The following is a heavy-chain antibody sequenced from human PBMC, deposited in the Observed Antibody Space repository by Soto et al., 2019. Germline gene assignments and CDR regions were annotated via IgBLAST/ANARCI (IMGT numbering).Heavy chain of an antibody. CDR1: GGTFSNYA. J-gene: IGHJ1*01. CDR3: ASRGERYYSDTIGYG. CDR2: IIPIYGTI. V-gene: IGHV1-69*12. Sequence: QVQLVPSGAEVKKPGSSVKFSCKASGGTFSNYALSWVRQAPGQEPEWMGDIIPIYGTINISQKFQGRVTISADEATSTAYMELSSLRSEDTAVYYCASRGERYYSDTIGYGWGQGTLVTVSS. D-gene: IGHD3-22*01.